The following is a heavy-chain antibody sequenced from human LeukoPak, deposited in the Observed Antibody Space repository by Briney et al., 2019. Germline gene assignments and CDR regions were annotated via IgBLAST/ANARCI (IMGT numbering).Heavy chain of an antibody. CDR2: IKSKTDGGTT. D-gene: IGHD2-2*01. J-gene: IGHJ4*02. CDR3: TGIVVVPAATVDY. V-gene: IGHV3-15*01. CDR1: GFTFSNAW. Sequence: GGSLRLSCAASGFTFSNAWMSWVRQAPGKGLEWVGRIKSKTDGGTTDYAAPVKGRFTISRDDPKNTLYLQMNSLKTEDTAVYYCTGIVVVPAATVDYWGQGTLVTVSS.